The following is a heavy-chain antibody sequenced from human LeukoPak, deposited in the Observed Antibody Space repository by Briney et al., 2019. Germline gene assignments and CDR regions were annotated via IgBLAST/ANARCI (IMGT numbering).Heavy chain of an antibody. Sequence: TGGSLRLSCAASGFTFSNAWMSWVRQASGKGLEWVGRIKSKTDGGTTDYAAPVKGRFTISRDDSKNTLYLQMNSLKTEDTAAYYCTTVISNYYDSSGYSPNLDYWGQGTLVTVSS. CDR1: GFTFSNAW. CDR3: TTVISNYYDSSGYSPNLDY. J-gene: IGHJ4*02. CDR2: IKSKTDGGTT. V-gene: IGHV3-15*01. D-gene: IGHD3-22*01.